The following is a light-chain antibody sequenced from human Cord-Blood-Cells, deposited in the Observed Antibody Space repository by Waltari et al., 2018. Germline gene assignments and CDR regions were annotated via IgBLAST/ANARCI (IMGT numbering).Light chain of an antibody. Sequence: SYELTQPPSVSVSPGQTASITCSGDKLGDKYACWYLQKPGQSPVLVIYQDSNRPSGIPERFSGSNSGNTATLTISGTQAMDEADYYCQAWDSSTYVFGTGTKVTVL. J-gene: IGLJ1*01. CDR1: KLGDKY. CDR2: QDS. V-gene: IGLV3-1*01. CDR3: QAWDSSTYV.